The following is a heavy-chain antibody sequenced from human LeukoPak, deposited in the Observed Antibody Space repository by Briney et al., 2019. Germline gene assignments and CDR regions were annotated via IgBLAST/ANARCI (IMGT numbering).Heavy chain of an antibody. D-gene: IGHD6-6*01. V-gene: IGHV3-23*01. J-gene: IGHJ6*03. CDR1: GFSLSSYA. Sequence: GGSLRLSCAASGFSLSSYAMSWVRQAPGKGLEWVSAISSTDAGTYHADSVRGRFTISRDSSKNSLYLQMNSLRAEDTAVYYCARADSSIAARLSRSSIFNYYYYMDVWGKGTTVTVSS. CDR3: ARADSSIAARLSRSSIFNYYYYMDV. CDR2: ISSTDAGT.